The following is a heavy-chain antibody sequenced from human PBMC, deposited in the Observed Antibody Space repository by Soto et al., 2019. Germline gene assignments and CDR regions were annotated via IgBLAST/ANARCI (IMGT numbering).Heavy chain of an antibody. D-gene: IGHD6-6*01. J-gene: IGHJ4*02. CDR1: GFTFSDYS. V-gene: IGHV3-11*01. CDR2: IDSRGRTL. CDR3: ARQAARNYIDS. Sequence: SLRLSCVASGFTFSDYSMSWIRQAPGKGLEWLAFIDSRGRTLSYADSVRGRFTISRDNAENSAYLQMDSLRADDTAVYYCARQAARNYIDSWGQGNSVTVSS.